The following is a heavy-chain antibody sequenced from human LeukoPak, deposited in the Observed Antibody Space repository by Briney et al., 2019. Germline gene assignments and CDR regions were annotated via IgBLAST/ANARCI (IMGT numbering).Heavy chain of an antibody. Sequence: GGSLRLSCAASGFTFSSYSMNWVRQAPGKGLEWVSSTSSSSSYIYYADSVKGRFTISRDNAKNSLYLQMNSLRAEDTAVYYCARGRDYGDYFDYWGQGTLVTVSS. V-gene: IGHV3-21*01. CDR3: ARGRDYGDYFDY. J-gene: IGHJ4*02. D-gene: IGHD4-17*01. CDR2: TSSSSSYI. CDR1: GFTFSSYS.